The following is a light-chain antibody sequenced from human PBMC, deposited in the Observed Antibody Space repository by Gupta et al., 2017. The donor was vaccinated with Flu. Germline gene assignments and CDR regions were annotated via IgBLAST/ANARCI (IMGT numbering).Light chain of an antibody. CDR3: SSYAGSNNLV. V-gene: IGLV2-8*01. CDR2: EVI. J-gene: IGLJ2*01. CDR1: SSDVGGYNY. Sequence: TSSDVGGYNYVSWYQQHPGKAPKLMIYEVIKRPSGVPDRFSGSKSGNTASLTFSVLQAEDEADYYCSSYAGSNNLVFGGGTKLTVL.